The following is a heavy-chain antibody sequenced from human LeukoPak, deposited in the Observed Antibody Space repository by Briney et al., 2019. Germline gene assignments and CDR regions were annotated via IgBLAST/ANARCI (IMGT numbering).Heavy chain of an antibody. Sequence: ASVKVSRKASGYAFTSYYMHWVRQAPGQGLEWMGIINPSGGSTSYAQKFQGRVTMTRDMSTSTVYMELSSLRSEDTVVYYCARDSGAVTTSAGIWGQGTLVTVSS. D-gene: IGHD4-11*01. V-gene: IGHV1-46*01. J-gene: IGHJ4*02. CDR1: GYAFTSYY. CDR2: INPSGGST. CDR3: ARDSGAVTTSAGI.